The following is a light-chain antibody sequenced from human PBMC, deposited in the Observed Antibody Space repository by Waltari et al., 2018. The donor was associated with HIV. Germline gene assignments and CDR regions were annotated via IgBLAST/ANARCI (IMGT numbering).Light chain of an antibody. V-gene: IGLV1-47*01. CDR1: SSNIGSNY. CDR3: AAWDDSLLYV. CDR2: RNN. J-gene: IGLJ1*01. Sequence: QSVLTQPPSASGTPGQRVTISCSGSSSNIGSNYAYWYPELPGTAPHLLIYRNNQRPSGGPDRFSGSKSGTSASLAISGVRSEDEADYYCAAWDDSLLYVFGTGTKVTVL.